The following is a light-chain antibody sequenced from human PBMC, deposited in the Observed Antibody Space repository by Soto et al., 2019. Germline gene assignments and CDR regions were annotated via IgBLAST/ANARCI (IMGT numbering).Light chain of an antibody. V-gene: IGKV1-9*01. CDR3: QQHNSYPYT. CDR1: QDISTF. Sequence: DIQLTQSPSFLSASVGDRVTITCRASQDISTFLAWYQQKPGKAPQLLIYSASNLHSGVPSRFSGSGSGTEFTLTVSSLQPEDFETYHCQQHNSYPYTFGQGTKVDIX. J-gene: IGKJ2*01. CDR2: SAS.